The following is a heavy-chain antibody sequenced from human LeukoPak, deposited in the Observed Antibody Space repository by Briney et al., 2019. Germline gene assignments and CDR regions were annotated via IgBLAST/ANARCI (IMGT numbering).Heavy chain of an antibody. CDR1: GFTFSNAW. Sequence: GGSLRLSCAASGFTFSNAWMSWVRQAPGKGLEWVGRIKSKTDGGTTDYAAPVKGRFTILRDDSKNTLYLQMNSLKTEDTAVYYCTTEVGYSYPLGYWGQGTLVTVSS. CDR2: IKSKTDGGTT. D-gene: IGHD5-18*01. CDR3: TTEVGYSYPLGY. J-gene: IGHJ4*02. V-gene: IGHV3-15*01.